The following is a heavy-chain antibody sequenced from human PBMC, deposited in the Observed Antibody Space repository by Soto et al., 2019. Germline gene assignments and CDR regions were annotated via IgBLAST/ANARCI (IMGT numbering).Heavy chain of an antibody. CDR1: GGSISTGGYY. D-gene: IGHD3-10*02. J-gene: IGHJ4*02. CDR2: FYYSGST. CDR3: DRSVFR. Sequence: PSETLSLTCTVSGGSISTGGYYWNWIRQHPGKGLEWIGYFYYSGSTYYNPSLKGRVTISVNTSKNQFSLKLSSVTAADTAVYYGDRSVFRWGQGTLVTVS. V-gene: IGHV4-31*03.